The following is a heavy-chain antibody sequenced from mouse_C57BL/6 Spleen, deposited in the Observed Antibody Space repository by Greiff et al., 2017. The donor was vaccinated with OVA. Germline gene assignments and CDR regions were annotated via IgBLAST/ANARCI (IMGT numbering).Heavy chain of an antibody. Sequence: EVQVVESGGGLVQPGGSLKLSCAASGFTFSDYYMYWVRQTPEKRLEWVAYISNGGGSTYYPDTVKGRFTISRDNAKNTLYLQMSRLKSEDTAMYYCARHRGFPYYYAMDYWGQGTSVTVSS. CDR3: ARHRGFPYYYAMDY. V-gene: IGHV5-12*01. CDR2: ISNGGGST. J-gene: IGHJ4*01. D-gene: IGHD3-3*01. CDR1: GFTFSDYY.